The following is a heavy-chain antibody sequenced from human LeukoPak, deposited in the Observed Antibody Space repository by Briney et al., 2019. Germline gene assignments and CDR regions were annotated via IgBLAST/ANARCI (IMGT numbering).Heavy chain of an antibody. J-gene: IGHJ4*02. D-gene: IGHD1-26*01. CDR2: IYYDGSNK. Sequence: GGSLRLSCAASGFTFSSYGMHWVRQAPGKGLEWVAVIYYDGSNKYYADSVKGRLTISRDNAKNSLYLQMSSLRAEDTAVYYCARVSSGSYYILDCWGQGTLVTVSS. CDR1: GFTFSSYG. V-gene: IGHV3-33*01. CDR3: ARVSSGSYYILDC.